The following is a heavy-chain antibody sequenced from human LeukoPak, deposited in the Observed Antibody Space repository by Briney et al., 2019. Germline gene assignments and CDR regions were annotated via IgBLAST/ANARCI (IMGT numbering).Heavy chain of an antibody. CDR1: GFTFSSYS. V-gene: IGHV3-21*01. J-gene: IGHJ4*02. Sequence: PGGSLRLSCAASGFTFSSYSMNWVRQAPGKGLEWVSSISSSSSYIYYADSLKGRFTISRDNAKNSLYLQMNSLRIEDTAVYYCARDGGSITGTTGLFDYWGQGTLVTVSS. D-gene: IGHD1-7*01. CDR3: ARDGGSITGTTGLFDY. CDR2: ISSSSSYI.